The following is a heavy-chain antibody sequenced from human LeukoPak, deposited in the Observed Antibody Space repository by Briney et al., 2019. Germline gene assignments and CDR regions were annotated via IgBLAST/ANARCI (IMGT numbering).Heavy chain of an antibody. J-gene: IGHJ3*02. V-gene: IGHV3-9*01. Sequence: GGSLRLSCAASGFTFDDYAMHWVRQAPGKGLEWVSGISWNSGSIGYADSVKGRFTISRDNAKNSLYLQMNSLRAEDTALYYCAKDKGDYGGNSGAFDIWGQGTMVTVSS. D-gene: IGHD4-23*01. CDR2: ISWNSGSI. CDR3: AKDKGDYGGNSGAFDI. CDR1: GFTFDDYA.